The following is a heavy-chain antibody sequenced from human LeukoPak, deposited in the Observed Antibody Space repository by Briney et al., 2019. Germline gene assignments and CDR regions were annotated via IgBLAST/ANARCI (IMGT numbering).Heavy chain of an antibody. D-gene: IGHD5-18*01. J-gene: IGHJ4*02. CDR2: ISSSSTSI. CDR1: GFSFSGYT. CDR3: ARDRWTAMKD. V-gene: IGHV3-48*01. Sequence: GGSLRLSCAASGFSFSGYTMNWVRQAPGKGLECVSYISSSSTSIYYADSVKGRFTISRDNAKNSLWLQMNSLRAEDTAVYYCARDRWTAMKDWGPGTLVTVSS.